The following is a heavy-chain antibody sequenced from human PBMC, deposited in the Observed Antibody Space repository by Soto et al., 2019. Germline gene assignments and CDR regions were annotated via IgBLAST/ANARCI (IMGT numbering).Heavy chain of an antibody. Sequence: SETLSLTCTVSGGSVNSYYWSWIRQPPGKGLEWIGYIFYSGSTYYNPSLKSRVTISVDTSKNQFSLKLSSVTAADTAVYYCARQIYGSGSYSYFQHWGQGTLVTVSS. V-gene: IGHV4-59*04. CDR3: ARQIYGSGSYSYFQH. J-gene: IGHJ1*01. CDR2: IFYSGST. D-gene: IGHD3-10*01. CDR1: GGSVNSYY.